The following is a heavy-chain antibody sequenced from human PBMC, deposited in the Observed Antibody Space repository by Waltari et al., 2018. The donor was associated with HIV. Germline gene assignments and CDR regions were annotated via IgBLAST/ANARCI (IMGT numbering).Heavy chain of an antibody. Sequence: EVQLVESGGNLVQPGGSLRLSCAVSGFTFTRYWMHWVRQAPGTGLAWVSRINSDGSSIRYADSVKGRFTISRDNAKNTLYLQMNSLRDEDTAVYYCAKEAGDRGYFQHWGQGTLVTVSS. CDR1: GFTFTRYW. J-gene: IGHJ1*01. CDR2: INSDGSSI. CDR3: AKEAGDRGYFQH. D-gene: IGHD3-10*01. V-gene: IGHV3-74*01.